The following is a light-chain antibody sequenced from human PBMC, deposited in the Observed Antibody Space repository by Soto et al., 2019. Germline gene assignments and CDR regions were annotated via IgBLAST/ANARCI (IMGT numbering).Light chain of an antibody. J-gene: IGLJ2*01. V-gene: IGLV2-11*01. CDR1: SSDVGDYNY. Sequence: QSALTQPRSVSGSPGQSVTISCTGTSSDVGDYNYVSWYQQHPGKAPKVMIYDVSKRPSGVTDRFSGSNSGNTASLTISGLQAEDEADYYCCSYAGSYTVVFGGGTKLTVL. CDR3: CSYAGSYTVV. CDR2: DVS.